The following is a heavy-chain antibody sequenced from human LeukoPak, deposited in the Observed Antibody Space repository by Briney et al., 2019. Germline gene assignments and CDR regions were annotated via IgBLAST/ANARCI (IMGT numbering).Heavy chain of an antibody. V-gene: IGHV4-38-2*02. CDR3: ARNKKGDRYTYGHDY. D-gene: IGHD5-18*01. CDR2: IHHSGST. CDR1: GYFISSGYY. J-gene: IGHJ4*02. Sequence: SETLSLTCTVSGYFISSGYYWGWIRQPPGKGLQWIGSIHHSGSTYYNPSLKSRVTISVDTSKNQFSLKLSSVTAADTAVYYCARNKKGDRYTYGHDYWGQGTLVTVSS.